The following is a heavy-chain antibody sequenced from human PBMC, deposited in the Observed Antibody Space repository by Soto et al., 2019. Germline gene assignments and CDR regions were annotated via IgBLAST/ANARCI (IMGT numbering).Heavy chain of an antibody. CDR2: IWYDGSNK. D-gene: IGHD6-13*01. Sequence: GGSLRLSYAASGFTFSSYGMHWVRQAPGKGLEWVAVIWYDGSNKYYADSVKGRFTISRDNSKNTLYLQLNSLRAEDKAVYYCEREQPMVYYYYGMDVWGQGTTVTVSS. CDR3: EREQPMVYYYYGMDV. V-gene: IGHV3-33*01. CDR1: GFTFSSYG. J-gene: IGHJ6*02.